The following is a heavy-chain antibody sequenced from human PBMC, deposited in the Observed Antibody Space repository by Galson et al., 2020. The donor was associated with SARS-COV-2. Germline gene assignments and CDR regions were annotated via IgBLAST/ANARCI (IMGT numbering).Heavy chain of an antibody. Sequence: PGGSLRLSCAASGFTFSSYGMHWVRQAPGKGLEWVPVIWYDGSNKYYADSVKGRFTISRDNSKNTLYLQMNSLRAEDTAVYYCARVLIPLYGMDVWGQGTTVTVSS. V-gene: IGHV3-33*01. CDR2: IWYDGSNK. CDR3: ARVLIPLYGMDV. CDR1: GFTFSSYG. J-gene: IGHJ6*02. D-gene: IGHD3-16*01.